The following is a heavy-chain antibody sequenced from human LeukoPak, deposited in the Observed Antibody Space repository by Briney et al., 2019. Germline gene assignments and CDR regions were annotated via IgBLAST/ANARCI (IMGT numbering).Heavy chain of an antibody. V-gene: IGHV4-4*07. Sequence: SETLSLICSVSGGSISSYYWSWIRQPAGKGLEWIGRIYTSGSTNYNPSLKSRVTMSVDTSKNQFSLKLSSVTAADTAVYYCAIPYYDSSGYYYGDAFDIWGQGTMVTVSS. J-gene: IGHJ3*02. CDR1: GGSISSYY. CDR3: AIPYYDSSGYYYGDAFDI. D-gene: IGHD3-22*01. CDR2: IYTSGST.